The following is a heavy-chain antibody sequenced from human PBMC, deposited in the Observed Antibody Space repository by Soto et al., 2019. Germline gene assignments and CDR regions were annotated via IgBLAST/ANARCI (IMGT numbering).Heavy chain of an antibody. J-gene: IGHJ5*02. CDR1: GFPFSSYW. Sequence: GGSLRLSCAASGFPFSSYWMHWVRQAPGKGLVWVSRINSDGSSTSYADSVKGRFTISRDNAKNTLYLQMNSLRAEDTAVYYCAEGGYCSSTSCYGWDWFDPWGQGTLVTLSS. V-gene: IGHV3-74*01. CDR3: AEGGYCSSTSCYGWDWFDP. D-gene: IGHD2-2*01. CDR2: INSDGSST.